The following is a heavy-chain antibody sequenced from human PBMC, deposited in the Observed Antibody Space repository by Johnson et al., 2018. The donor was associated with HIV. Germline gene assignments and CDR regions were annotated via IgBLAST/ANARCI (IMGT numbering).Heavy chain of an antibody. CDR1: GFTFSNYA. CDR3: ARGGIIHDAFDI. CDR2: ISYDGTKK. J-gene: IGHJ3*02. V-gene: IGHV3-30*04. Sequence: QMLLVESGGGVVQPGRSLRLSCAASGFTFSNYAVHWLRQTPGKGLEWVAVISYDGTKKYYADSVKGRFSISRDNSKNTLYLQMSSLRAEDTAVYYCARGGIIHDAFDIWGQGTMVTVSS. D-gene: IGHD1-1*01.